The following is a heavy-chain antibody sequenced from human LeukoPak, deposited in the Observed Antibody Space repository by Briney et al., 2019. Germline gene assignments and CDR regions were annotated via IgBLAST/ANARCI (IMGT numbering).Heavy chain of an antibody. J-gene: IGHJ4*02. Sequence: GGSLRLSCAASGFTFSSYWMHWVRQAPGKGLVWVSRINSDGSSTSYADSVKGRFTISRDNAKNTLYLQMNSRRAEDTAVYYSEKSNVEMATLDYWGQGTLVTVSS. CDR1: GFTFSSYW. D-gene: IGHD5-24*01. CDR2: INSDGSST. CDR3: EKSNVEMATLDY. V-gene: IGHV3-74*01.